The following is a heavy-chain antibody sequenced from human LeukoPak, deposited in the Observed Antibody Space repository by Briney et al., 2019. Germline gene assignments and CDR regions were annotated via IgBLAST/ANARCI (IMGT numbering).Heavy chain of an antibody. CDR3: ARTPRGSSYYDLYYFDY. CDR2: MNPHSGNT. J-gene: IGHJ4*02. D-gene: IGHD3/OR15-3a*01. V-gene: IGHV1-8*03. CDR1: GYTFTSYD. Sequence: GASLKVSCKASGYTFTSYDINWVRQATGQGLEWMGWMNPHSGNTDYAQKFQGSITITRTTSISTAYMERSSLRSEDTAVYYCARTPRGSSYYDLYYFDYWGQGTLVTVSS.